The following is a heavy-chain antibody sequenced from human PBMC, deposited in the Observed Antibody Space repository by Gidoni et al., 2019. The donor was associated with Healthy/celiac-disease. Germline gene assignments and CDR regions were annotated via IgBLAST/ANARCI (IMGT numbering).Heavy chain of an antibody. J-gene: IGHJ6*02. Sequence: QVQLVESGGGVVQPGRSLRLSCAASGFTFSSYGMHWVRQAPGKGLEWVAVISYDGSNKYYADSVKGRFTISRDNSKNTLYLQMNSLRAEDTAVYYCAKDLATITGTQNPYYYYYGMDVWGQGTTVTVSS. V-gene: IGHV3-30*18. CDR3: AKDLATITGTQNPYYYYYGMDV. CDR2: ISYDGSNK. CDR1: GFTFSSYG. D-gene: IGHD1-20*01.